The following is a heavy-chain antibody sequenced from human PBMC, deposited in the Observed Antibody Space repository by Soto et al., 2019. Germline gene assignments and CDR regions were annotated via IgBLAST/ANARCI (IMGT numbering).Heavy chain of an antibody. D-gene: IGHD2-2*01. CDR1: GGSISSGGYC. CDR3: ARASRESTVTGFDY. J-gene: IGHJ4*02. V-gene: IGHV4-31*03. CDR2: ISYSGST. Sequence: SETLSLTCTVSGGSISSGGYCWSWIRQNPGMGLEWIGYISYSGSTHYNPSLKSRLAISLDTSKNQFSLKLSSVTAADTAVYYCARASRESTVTGFDYWGQGTVVTVSS.